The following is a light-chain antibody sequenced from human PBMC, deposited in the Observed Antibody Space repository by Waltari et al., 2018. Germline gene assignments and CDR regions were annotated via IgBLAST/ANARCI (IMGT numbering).Light chain of an antibody. J-gene: IGKJ1*01. CDR3: QQYYTTPRT. V-gene: IGKV4-1*01. CDR1: QSVLYSSNNNNY. Sequence: DIVMTQSPDSLAVSLGERATINCKSSQSVLYSSNNNNYLAWYRHKPGQPLKLLFYWASTRASGVPDRFSGRGSGTDFTLTISSLQAEDVAVYYCQQYYTTPRTFGQGTTVEIK. CDR2: WAS.